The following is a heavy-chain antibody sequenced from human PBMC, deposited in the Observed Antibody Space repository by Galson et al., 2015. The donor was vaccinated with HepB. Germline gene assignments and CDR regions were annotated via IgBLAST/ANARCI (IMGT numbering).Heavy chain of an antibody. CDR2: INPNSGGT. V-gene: IGHV1-2*06. J-gene: IGHJ6*02. CDR1: GYTFTGYY. CDR3: ARDRGWYGEYYYYYGMDV. D-gene: IGHD6-19*01. Sequence: SVKVSCKASGYTFTGYYMHWVRQAPGQGLEWMGRINPNSGGTNYAQKFQGRVTMTRDTSISTAYMELSRLRSDDTAVYYCARDRGWYGEYYYYYGMDVWGQGTTVTVSS.